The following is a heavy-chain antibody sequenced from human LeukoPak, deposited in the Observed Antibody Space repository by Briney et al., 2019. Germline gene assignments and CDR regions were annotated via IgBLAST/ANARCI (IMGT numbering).Heavy chain of an antibody. CDR1: GGSISSSSYY. J-gene: IGHJ4*02. V-gene: IGHV4-39*07. CDR2: IYYSGST. D-gene: IGHD5-12*01. Sequence: PSETLSLTCTVSGGSISSSSYYWGWIRQPPGKGLEWIGSIYYSGSTNYNPSLKSRVTISVDTSKNQFSLDLSSVTAADTALYYCARSAWTYDYWGQGILVTVSS. CDR3: ARSAWTYDY.